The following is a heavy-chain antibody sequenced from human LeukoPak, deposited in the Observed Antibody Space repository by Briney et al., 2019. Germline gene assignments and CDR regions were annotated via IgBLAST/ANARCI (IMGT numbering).Heavy chain of an antibody. CDR1: GYTFTSYG. Sequence: ASVKASCKASGYTFTSYGILWVRQAPGQGLEWMGWISAYNGNTKYAQKLQGRVTMTTDTSTSIAHMELRSLRSDDTAVYYCARITMVRGVIFDWYFDLWGRGTLVTVSS. J-gene: IGHJ2*01. V-gene: IGHV1-18*01. D-gene: IGHD3-10*01. CDR3: ARITMVRGVIFDWYFDL. CDR2: ISAYNGNT.